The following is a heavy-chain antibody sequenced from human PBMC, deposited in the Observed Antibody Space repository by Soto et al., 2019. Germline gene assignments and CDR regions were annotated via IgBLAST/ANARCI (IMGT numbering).Heavy chain of an antibody. CDR1: GYTLTELS. CDR2: FDPEDGET. CDR3: ATAAHRDYYYYGMDV. D-gene: IGHD6-13*01. V-gene: IGHV1-24*01. Sequence: TSVKVSCKVSGYTLTELSMHWVRQAPGKGLEWMGGFDPEDGETIYAQKFQGRVTMTEDTSTDTAYMELSSLRSEDTAVYYCATAAHRDYYYYGMDVWGQGTTVTVSS. J-gene: IGHJ6*02.